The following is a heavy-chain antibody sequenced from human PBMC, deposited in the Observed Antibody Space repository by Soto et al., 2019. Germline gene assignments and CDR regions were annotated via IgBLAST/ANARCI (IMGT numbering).Heavy chain of an antibody. J-gene: IGHJ6*03. D-gene: IGHD4-17*01. CDR2: IYYSGST. CDR1: GGSISSYY. Sequence: SETLSLTCTVSGGSISSYYWSWIRQPPGKGLEWIGYIYYSGSTNYNPSLKSRVTISVDTSKNQFSLKLSSVTAADTAVYYCARGEYGDYYYYMDVWGKGTTVTVSS. CDR3: ARGEYGDYYYYMDV. V-gene: IGHV4-59*01.